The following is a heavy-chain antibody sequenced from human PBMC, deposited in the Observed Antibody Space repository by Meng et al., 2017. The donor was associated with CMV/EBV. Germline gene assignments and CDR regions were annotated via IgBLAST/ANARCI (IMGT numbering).Heavy chain of an antibody. CDR3: ARVWGASDAFDI. D-gene: IGHD7-27*01. CDR1: GGSISSGDYY. Sequence: VQLQESCPGLVKPSQTLSLTCTVSGGSISSGDYYWSWVRQAPGKGLEWVSSISSSSSYIYYADSVKGRFTISRDNAKNSLYLQMNSLRAEDTAVYYCARVWGASDAFDIWGQGTTVTVSS. V-gene: IGHV3-21*01. J-gene: IGHJ3*02. CDR2: ISSSSSYI.